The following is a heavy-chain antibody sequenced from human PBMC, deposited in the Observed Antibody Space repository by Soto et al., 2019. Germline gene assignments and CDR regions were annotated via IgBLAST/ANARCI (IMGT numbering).Heavy chain of an antibody. CDR2: ISAYNGNT. CDR3: ARGRRIAVAGTRGWFDP. V-gene: IGHV1-18*01. Sequence: ASVKVSCKASGYTFTSYGISWVRQAPGQGLEWMGWISAYNGNTNYAQKLQGRVTMTTDTSTSTAYMELRSLRSDDTAVYYCARGRRIAVAGTRGWFDPWGQGTLVTVSS. CDR1: GYTFTSYG. J-gene: IGHJ5*02. D-gene: IGHD6-19*01.